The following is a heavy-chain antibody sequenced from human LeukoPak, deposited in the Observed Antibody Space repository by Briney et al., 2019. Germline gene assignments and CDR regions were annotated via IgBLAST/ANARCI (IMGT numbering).Heavy chain of an antibody. CDR3: VREDYGGNSVFDS. CDR1: RFTFSIYI. CDR2: ISSSGNYI. V-gene: IGHV3-21*01. Sequence: GGSLRLSCAASRFTFSIYIMNWVRQAPGKGLEWVSFISSSGNYIYYADSVKGRFTISRDNAKNSLYLQMNSPRAEDTAVYYCVREDYGGNSVFDSWGQGTLVTVSS. J-gene: IGHJ4*02. D-gene: IGHD4-23*01.